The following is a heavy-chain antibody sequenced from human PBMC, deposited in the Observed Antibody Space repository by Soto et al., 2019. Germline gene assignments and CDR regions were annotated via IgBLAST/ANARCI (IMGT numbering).Heavy chain of an antibody. D-gene: IGHD2-15*01. CDR1: CGSFSGYY. J-gene: IGHJ4*02. CDR2: INHSGST. CDR3: ARAAPRYCSGGSCYSGSDY. Sequence: SETLPVTCAVYCGSFSGYYWSWIRQPPGKGLEWIGEINHSGSTNYNPSLKSRVTISVDTSKNQFSLKLSSVTAADTAVYYCARAAPRYCSGGSCYSGSDYWGQGTLVTVSS. V-gene: IGHV4-34*01.